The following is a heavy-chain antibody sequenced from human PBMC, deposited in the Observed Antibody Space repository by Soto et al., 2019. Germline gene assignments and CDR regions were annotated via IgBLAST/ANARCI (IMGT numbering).Heavy chain of an antibody. CDR1: GFTFSNFA. CDR3: AKDKPGTTSFDY. J-gene: IGHJ4*02. V-gene: IGHV3-23*01. CDR2: ISGTGGST. Sequence: GGSLRLSCAASGFTFSNFAMSWVRQAPGKGLEWVSTISGTGGSTYYADSVKGRFTISRDTSKNTLYLQLNALRADDTAVYYCAKDKPGTTSFDYWGQGTLVTVSS. D-gene: IGHD1-1*01.